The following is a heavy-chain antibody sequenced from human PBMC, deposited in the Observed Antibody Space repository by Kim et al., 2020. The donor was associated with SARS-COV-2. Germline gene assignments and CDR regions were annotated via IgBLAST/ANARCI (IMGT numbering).Heavy chain of an antibody. CDR3: ARAGGYFDL. V-gene: IGHV1-69*01. Sequence: GTANYAQKYQGRVTITADEATSTAYMELSSLGSEDTAVYYCARAGGYFDLWCRGTLVTVSS. CDR2: GTA. J-gene: IGHJ2*01.